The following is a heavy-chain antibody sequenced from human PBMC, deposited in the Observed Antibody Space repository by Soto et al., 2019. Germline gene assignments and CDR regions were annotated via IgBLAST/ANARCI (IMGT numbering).Heavy chain of an antibody. V-gene: IGHV1-18*01. CDR3: ASGWFGEFVYYFDY. CDR1: GYTFTSYG. CDR2: ISVYNGNT. J-gene: IGHJ4*02. D-gene: IGHD3-10*01. Sequence: ASVKVSCEASGYTFTSYGISWVRQAPGQGLEWMGWISVYNGNTNYAQKLQGRVTMTTDTSTSTAYMELRSLRSDDTAVYYCASGWFGEFVYYFDYWGQGTLVTVSS.